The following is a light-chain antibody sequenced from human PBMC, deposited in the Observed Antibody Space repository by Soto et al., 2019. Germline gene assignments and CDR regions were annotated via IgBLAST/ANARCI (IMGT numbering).Light chain of an antibody. Sequence: AIQMTQSPXXLSXSVXXXXXXXCRASQGXXXXLGWYQQNPGKAPNLLIYAASSLQSGVPSRFSGSGSGTDFTLTISSLQPEDFATYYCLQDYNYPRTFGQGTKVEIK. CDR2: AAS. J-gene: IGKJ1*01. CDR3: LQDYNYPRT. V-gene: IGKV1-6*01. CDR1: QGXXXX.